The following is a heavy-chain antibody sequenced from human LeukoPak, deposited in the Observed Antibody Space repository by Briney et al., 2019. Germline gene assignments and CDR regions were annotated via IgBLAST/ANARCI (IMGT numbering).Heavy chain of an antibody. Sequence: GGSLRLSCAASGFTVSRSYISWVRQAPGKGLEWVSVIYTSGNTYYAGSVKGRFTISRDNSKNTLYLQMNSLRAEDTAVYYCARAPFYFDSSNYPYFDYWGQGTLVTVSS. D-gene: IGHD3-22*01. CDR2: IYTSGNT. V-gene: IGHV3-53*01. CDR3: ARAPFYFDSSNYPYFDY. CDR1: GFTVSRSY. J-gene: IGHJ4*02.